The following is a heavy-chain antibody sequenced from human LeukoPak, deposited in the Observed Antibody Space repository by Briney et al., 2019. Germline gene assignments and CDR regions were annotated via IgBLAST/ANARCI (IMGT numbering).Heavy chain of an antibody. J-gene: IGHJ4*02. CDR3: ARGRDGYNFLNRGEYYYVDY. V-gene: IGHV4-61*02. CDR1: GGSISSGTYY. CDR2: FYTSGST. D-gene: IGHD5-24*01. Sequence: PSETLSLTCTVSGGSISSGTYYWSWIRQPAGKGLEWIGRFYTSGSTNYNPSLKSRVTISVDTSKNQFSLKLSSVTAADTAVYYCARGRDGYNFLNRGEYYYVDYWGQGTLVTVSS.